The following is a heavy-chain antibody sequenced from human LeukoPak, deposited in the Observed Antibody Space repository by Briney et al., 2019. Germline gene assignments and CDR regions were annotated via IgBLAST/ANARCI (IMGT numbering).Heavy chain of an antibody. J-gene: IGHJ4*02. D-gene: IGHD6-19*01. Sequence: GGSLRLSCAASGFTFSSYEMNWVRQAPGKGLEWVSAISGSGGSTYYADSVKGRFTISRDNSKNTLYLQMNSLRAEDTAVYYCAKDRHSSGLYWGQGTLVTVSS. CDR3: AKDRHSSGLY. CDR1: GFTFSSYE. V-gene: IGHV3-23*01. CDR2: ISGSGGST.